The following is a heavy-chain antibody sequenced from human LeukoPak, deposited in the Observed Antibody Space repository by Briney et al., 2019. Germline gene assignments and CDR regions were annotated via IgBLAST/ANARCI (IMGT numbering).Heavy chain of an antibody. CDR3: ATSGGATQLFDY. Sequence: SETLSLSCTVSLDTITSNYWSWVRQPPGKGLEWIGEIYHSGSTNYNPSLKSRVTISVDKSKNQFSLKLSSVTAADTAVYYCATSGGATQLFDYCGQATLVTVSS. J-gene: IGHJ4*01. CDR2: IYHSGST. V-gene: IGHV4-4*02. CDR1: LDTITSNY. D-gene: IGHD1-26*01.